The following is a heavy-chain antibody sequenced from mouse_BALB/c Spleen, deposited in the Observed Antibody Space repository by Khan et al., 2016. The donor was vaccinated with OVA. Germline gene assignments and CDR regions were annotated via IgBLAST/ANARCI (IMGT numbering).Heavy chain of an antibody. J-gene: IGHJ3*01. Sequence: QVQLQQSGAELARPGASVKMSCKASGYTFTSYTIHWIKLRPGQGLEWIGYINPSNGYTNYNQKFKDKATLTADKSSTTAYMELSSLTSDDSALYNCVRDGAYHRNEGWFAYGGQGTLVTVSA. V-gene: IGHV1-4*01. CDR1: GYTFTSYT. CDR3: VRDGAYHRNEGWFAY. CDR2: INPSNGYT. D-gene: IGHD2-14*01.